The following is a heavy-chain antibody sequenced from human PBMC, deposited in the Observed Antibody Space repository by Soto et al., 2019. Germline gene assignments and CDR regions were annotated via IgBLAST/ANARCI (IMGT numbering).Heavy chain of an antibody. Sequence: GGSLRLSCAASGFTFSSYWMHWVRQAPGKGLVWVSRINSDGSSTSYADSVKGLFTISRDNAKNTLYLQMNSLRAEDTAVYYCARGGDIVVVPAAMPEFNYYYGMDVWGQGTTVTVSS. CDR3: ARGGDIVVVPAAMPEFNYYYGMDV. J-gene: IGHJ6*02. V-gene: IGHV3-74*01. D-gene: IGHD2-2*01. CDR2: INSDGSST. CDR1: GFTFSSYW.